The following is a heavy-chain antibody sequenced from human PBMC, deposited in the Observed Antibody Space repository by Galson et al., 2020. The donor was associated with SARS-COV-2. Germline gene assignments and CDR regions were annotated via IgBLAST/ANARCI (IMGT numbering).Heavy chain of an antibody. CDR3: TGELFYDFDY. CDR2: ISYDGSNK. V-gene: IGHV3-30*04. Sequence: GGSLRLSCAASGFTFSSYAMHWVRQAPGKGLEWVAVISYDGSNKYYADSVKGRFTISRDNSKNTLYLQMNSLRAEDTAVYYCTGELFYDFDYWGQGTLVTVSS. D-gene: IGHD3-10*01. CDR1: GFTFSSYA. J-gene: IGHJ4*02.